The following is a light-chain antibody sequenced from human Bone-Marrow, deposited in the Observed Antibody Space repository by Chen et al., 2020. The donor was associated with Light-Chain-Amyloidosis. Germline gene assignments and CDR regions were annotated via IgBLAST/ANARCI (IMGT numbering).Light chain of an antibody. J-gene: IGLJ3*02. CDR2: GDF. V-gene: IGLV2-23*01. CDR3: CSYTGSATWV. Sequence: QSALSQPASVSGSPGKSITISCTAENIHLVSCYQHPSGQAPKLILYGDFLRPSGISDRFSGSKSGNTASLTISGLQNEDEAHYYCCSYTGSATWVFGGGTKLTVL. CDR1: ENIHL.